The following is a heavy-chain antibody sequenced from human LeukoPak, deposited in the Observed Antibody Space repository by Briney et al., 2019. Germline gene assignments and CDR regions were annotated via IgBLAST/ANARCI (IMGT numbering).Heavy chain of an antibody. CDR3: AGSNWGSGYYYYGMDV. Sequence: NLGESLKISCKGSGYSFTSYWIGWVRQMPGKGLEWMGIIYPGDSDTRYSPSFQGQVTISADKSISTAYLQWSSLKASDTAMYYCAGSNWGSGYYYYGMDVWGQGTTVTVSS. D-gene: IGHD7-27*01. CDR2: IYPGDSDT. CDR1: GYSFTSYW. J-gene: IGHJ6*02. V-gene: IGHV5-51*01.